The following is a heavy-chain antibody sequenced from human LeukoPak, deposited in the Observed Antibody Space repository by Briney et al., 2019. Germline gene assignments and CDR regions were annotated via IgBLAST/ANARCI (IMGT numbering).Heavy chain of an antibody. CDR1: GFTFSSYS. J-gene: IGHJ2*01. Sequence: GGSLRLSCAASGFTFSSYSMNWVRQAPGKGLEWVSAISGSGGSTYYADSVKGRFTISRDNSKNTLYLQMNSLRAEDTAVYYCAKVPNLVEMATTRKYWYFDLWGRGTLVTVSS. D-gene: IGHD5-24*01. V-gene: IGHV3-23*01. CDR2: ISGSGGST. CDR3: AKVPNLVEMATTRKYWYFDL.